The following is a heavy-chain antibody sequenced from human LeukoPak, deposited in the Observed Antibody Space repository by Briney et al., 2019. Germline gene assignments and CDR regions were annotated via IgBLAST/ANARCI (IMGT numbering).Heavy chain of an antibody. J-gene: IGHJ4*02. CDR1: GGSVSSGIYY. CDR2: MYYSGIT. D-gene: IGHD3-3*01. CDR3: AALFWSGYPHYDY. Sequence: SETLSLTCTVSGGSVSSGIYYWSWIRQPPGKGLEWIGYMYYSGITNYNPSLKSRVTISVDTSKNQFSLKLTSVTAADTAVYYCAALFWSGYPHYDYWGQGTLVTVSS. V-gene: IGHV4-61*01.